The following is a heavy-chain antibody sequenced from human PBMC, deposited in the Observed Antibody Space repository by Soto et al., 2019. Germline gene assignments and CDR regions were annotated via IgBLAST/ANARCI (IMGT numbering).Heavy chain of an antibody. CDR2: INHSGST. D-gene: IGHD6-6*01. J-gene: IGHJ6*03. Sequence: PSETLSLTCAVYGGSFSGYYWSWIRQPPGKGLEWIGEINHSGSTNYNPSLKSRVTISVDTSKNQFSLKLSSVTAADTAVYYCARGHYGSSSVGYYMDVWGKGTTVTVSS. V-gene: IGHV4-34*01. CDR1: GGSFSGYY. CDR3: ARGHYGSSSVGYYMDV.